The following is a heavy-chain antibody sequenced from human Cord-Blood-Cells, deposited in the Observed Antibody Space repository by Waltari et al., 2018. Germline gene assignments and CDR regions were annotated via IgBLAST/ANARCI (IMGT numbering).Heavy chain of an antibody. D-gene: IGHD6-13*01. V-gene: IGHV3-23*01. CDR1: GFTFSSYA. CDR3: AKGRAKSSSTPLV. J-gene: IGHJ6*02. CDR2: ISGSGGST. Sequence: EVQLLESGGGLVQPGGSLRLSCAASGFTFSSYAMSWVRRAPGKGLEWVSAISGSGGSTYYADSVKGRFTISRDNSKNTLYLQMNSLRAEDTAVYYCAKGRAKSSSTPLVWGQGTTVTVSS.